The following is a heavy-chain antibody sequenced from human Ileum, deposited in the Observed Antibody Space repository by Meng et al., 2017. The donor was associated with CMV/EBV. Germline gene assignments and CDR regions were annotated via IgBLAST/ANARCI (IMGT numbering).Heavy chain of an antibody. CDR3: ARDLQLST. Sequence: GESLKISCAASGFTFSNYWMSWVRQAPGKGLEWVANIKQDGSEKYYVDSVKGRFTISRDNAKNSLHLQMNSLRADDTAVYYCARDLQLSTWGQGTLVTVSS. D-gene: IGHD5-18*01. CDR1: GFTFSNYW. V-gene: IGHV3-7*01. CDR2: IKQDGSEK. J-gene: IGHJ5*02.